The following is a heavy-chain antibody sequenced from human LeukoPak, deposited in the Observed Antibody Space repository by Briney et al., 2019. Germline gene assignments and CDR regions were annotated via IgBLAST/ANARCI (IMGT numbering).Heavy chain of an antibody. V-gene: IGHV3-7*01. J-gene: IGHJ4*02. CDR1: GFTLSSHW. CDR2: IKQDGSEK. Sequence: GGSLRLSCAASGFTLSSHWMGWVRQAPGKGLEWVANIKQDGSEKYYVDSVKGRFTISRDNAKNSLYLQMNSLRAEDTAVYYCAREEGYFDWLSYFDYWGQGTLVTVSS. CDR3: AREEGYFDWLSYFDY. D-gene: IGHD3-9*01.